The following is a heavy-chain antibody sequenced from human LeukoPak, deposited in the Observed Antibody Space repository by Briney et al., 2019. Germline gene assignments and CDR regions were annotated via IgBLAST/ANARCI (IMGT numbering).Heavy chain of an antibody. CDR3: ARGISDD. CDR1: GGSISTSY. J-gene: IGHJ4*02. Sequence: SGTLSLTCTVSGGSISTSYWSWIRQPAGKGLEWIGRIFSSGDTNYNPSLKSRVTLSIDTSKNQFSLILTSVTAADTAAYYCARGISDDWGQGTLVTVSS. CDR2: IFSSGDT. V-gene: IGHV4-4*07. D-gene: IGHD1-14*01.